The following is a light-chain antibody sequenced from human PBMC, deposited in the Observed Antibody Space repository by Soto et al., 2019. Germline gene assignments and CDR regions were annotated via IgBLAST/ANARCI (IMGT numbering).Light chain of an antibody. CDR2: GAS. CDR1: QSVSSY. Sequence: EFVMTQSPATLSVAPWEGATLSFSASQSVSSYLAWYQQKPGQAPRLLIYGASTRATGIPDRFSGSGSGTDFTLTISRLEPEDFAVYYCQQYGSSGTFGQGTKVDIK. J-gene: IGKJ1*01. CDR3: QQYGSSGT. V-gene: IGKV3-20*01.